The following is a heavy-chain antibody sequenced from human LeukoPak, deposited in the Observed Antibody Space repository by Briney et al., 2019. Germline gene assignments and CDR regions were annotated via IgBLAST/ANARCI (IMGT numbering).Heavy chain of an antibody. CDR1: GGSISSSSYY. CDR2: IYYSGST. V-gene: IGHV4-39*07. J-gene: IGHJ4*02. CDR3: ARVEDYYGSGSLFDY. D-gene: IGHD3-10*01. Sequence: SETLSLTCTVSGGSISSSSYYWGWIRQPPGKGLEWIGSIYYSGSTYYNPSLKSRVTISVDTSKNQFSLKLSSVTAADTAVYYCARVEDYYGSGSLFDYWGQGTLVTVSS.